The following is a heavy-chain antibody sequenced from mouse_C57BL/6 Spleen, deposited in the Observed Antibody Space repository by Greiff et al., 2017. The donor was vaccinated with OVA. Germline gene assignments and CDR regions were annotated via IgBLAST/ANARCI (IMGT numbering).Heavy chain of an antibody. V-gene: IGHV1-55*01. Sequence: QVHVKQSGAELVKPGASVKMSCKASGYTFTSYWITWVKQRPGQGLEWIGDIYPGSGSTNYNEKFKSKATLTVDTSSSTAYMQLSSLTSEDSAVYYCARLLRYYAMDYWGQGTSVTVSS. J-gene: IGHJ4*01. CDR2: IYPGSGST. CDR1: GYTFTSYW. CDR3: ARLLRYYAMDY. D-gene: IGHD1-1*01.